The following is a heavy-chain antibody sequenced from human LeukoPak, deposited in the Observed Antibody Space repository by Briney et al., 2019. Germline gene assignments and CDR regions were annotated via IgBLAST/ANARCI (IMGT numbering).Heavy chain of an antibody. D-gene: IGHD6-19*01. V-gene: IGHV3-13*04. J-gene: IGHJ4*02. CDR3: VRGGSGWYYFDY. CDR2: IGVAGDT. CDR1: GFTFTNYD. Sequence: GGSLRLSCAASGFTFTNYDMHWVRQVTGKGLEWVSAIGVAGDTYYPGSVRGRFTISRENAKNSLYLQMNSLRDGDTAVYYCVRGGSGWYYFDYWGQGTLVTVSS.